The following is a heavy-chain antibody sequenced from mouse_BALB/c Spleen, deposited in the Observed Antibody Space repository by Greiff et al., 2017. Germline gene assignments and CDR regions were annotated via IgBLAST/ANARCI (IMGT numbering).Heavy chain of an antibody. V-gene: IGHV2-9*02. D-gene: IGHD2-3*01. CDR3: ARDDGTPSYAMDY. J-gene: IGHJ4*01. CDR1: GFSLTSYG. Sequence: VQVVESGPGLVAPSQSLSITCTVSGFSLTSYGVHWVRQPPGKGLEWLGVIWAGGSTNYNSALMSRLSISKDNSKSQVFLKMNSLQTDDTAMYYCARDDGTPSYAMDYWGQGTSVTVSS. CDR2: IWAGGST.